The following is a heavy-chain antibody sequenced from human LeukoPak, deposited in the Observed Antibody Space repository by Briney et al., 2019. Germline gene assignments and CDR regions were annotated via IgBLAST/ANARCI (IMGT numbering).Heavy chain of an antibody. CDR1: GFTFSSYS. Sequence: GGSLRLSCAASGFTFSSYSMNWVRQAPGKGLEWVSSISSSSSYIYYADSVKGRFTISRDNAKNSLYLQMNSLRAEDTAVYYCARVAVSIAVADYYFDYWGQGTLVTVSS. CDR2: ISSSSSYI. V-gene: IGHV3-21*01. D-gene: IGHD6-19*01. CDR3: ARVAVSIAVADYYFDY. J-gene: IGHJ4*02.